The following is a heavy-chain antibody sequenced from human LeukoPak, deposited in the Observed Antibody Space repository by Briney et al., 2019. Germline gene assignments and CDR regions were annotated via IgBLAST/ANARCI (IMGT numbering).Heavy chain of an antibody. V-gene: IGHV3-15*01. CDR1: GFPFTNAW. CDR2: IKGETGGGTT. CDR3: TTVTCTTVMEY. Sequence: KPGGSLRLSCAASGFPFTNAWMSWVRQAPGEGVEWGGRIKGETGGGTTDYPARVKGRFSISRDDSKNTLYLQMNSLKTDDTAVYYCTTVTCTTVMEYWGQGILVTVSS. J-gene: IGHJ4*02. D-gene: IGHD2-8*01.